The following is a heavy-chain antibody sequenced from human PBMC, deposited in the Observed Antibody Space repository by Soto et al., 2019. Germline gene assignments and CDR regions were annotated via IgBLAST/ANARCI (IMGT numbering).Heavy chain of an antibody. CDR2: INPNSGGT. Sequence: ASVKVSCKASGYTFTGYYMHWVRQAPGQGLEWMGWINPNSGGTNYAQRFQGWVTMTRDTSISTAYMELSSLRSEDTAVYYCARGKYRLTIFGASRGTDVWGKGTTVTVSS. D-gene: IGHD3-3*01. CDR3: ARGKYRLTIFGASRGTDV. CDR1: GYTFTGYY. V-gene: IGHV1-2*04. J-gene: IGHJ6*04.